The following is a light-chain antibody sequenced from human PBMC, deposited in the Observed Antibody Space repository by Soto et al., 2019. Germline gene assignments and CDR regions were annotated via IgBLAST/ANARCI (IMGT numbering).Light chain of an antibody. V-gene: IGLV1-44*01. CDR1: GSSIETNT. CDR2: GDN. J-gene: IGLJ2*01. CDR3: AAWDGSLNNVP. Sequence: QSVLTQPPSASGTPGQRVTISCSGSGSSIETNTVNWYRQLPGTTPKLLIYGDNQRPSGVPDRFSGSKSGSSASLAISGLHSEDEAQYYCAAWDGSLNNVPFGGGTKLTVL.